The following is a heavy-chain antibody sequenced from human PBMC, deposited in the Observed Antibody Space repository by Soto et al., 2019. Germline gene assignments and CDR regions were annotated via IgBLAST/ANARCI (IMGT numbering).Heavy chain of an antibody. D-gene: IGHD1-7*01. CDR1: GYTFTDYY. CDR3: ARKLELRGSYYYYYDMDV. J-gene: IGHJ6*02. V-gene: IGHV1-2*02. Sequence: ASVKVSCKASGYTFTDYYMHWVRQAPGQGLEWMGWINPNSGGTNYAQKFQGRVTMTRDTSISTAYMELSRLRSDDTAVYYCARKLELRGSYYYYYDMDVWGQGTTVTAP. CDR2: INPNSGGT.